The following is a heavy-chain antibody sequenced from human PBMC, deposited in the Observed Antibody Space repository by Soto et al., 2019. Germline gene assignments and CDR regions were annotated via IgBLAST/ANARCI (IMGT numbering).Heavy chain of an antibody. J-gene: IGHJ5*02. CDR2: ISSSGSTI. V-gene: IGHV3-11*01. CDR3: ARDFGGAAADPRGWFDP. Sequence: GGSLRLSCAASGFTFSDYYMSWIRQAPGKGLEWVSYISSSGSTIYYADSVKGRFTISRDDAKNSLYLQMNSLRAEDTAVYYCARDFGGAAADPRGWFDPWGQGTLVTVSS. CDR1: GFTFSDYY. D-gene: IGHD6-13*01.